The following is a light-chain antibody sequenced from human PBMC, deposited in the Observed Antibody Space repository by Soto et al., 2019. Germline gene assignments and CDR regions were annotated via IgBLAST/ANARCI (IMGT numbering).Light chain of an antibody. CDR1: SSDVGTYDL. CDR3: CSYAGGTTYVI. Sequence: QPVLTQPASVSGSPGQSITISCTGTSSDVGTYDLVSWYQQHPGKVPKLLIYEVTKRPSGVSNRFSGSKSGNTASLTISGLQPEDESDYYCCSYAGGTTYVIFGGGTKLTVL. CDR2: EVT. V-gene: IGLV2-23*02. J-gene: IGLJ2*01.